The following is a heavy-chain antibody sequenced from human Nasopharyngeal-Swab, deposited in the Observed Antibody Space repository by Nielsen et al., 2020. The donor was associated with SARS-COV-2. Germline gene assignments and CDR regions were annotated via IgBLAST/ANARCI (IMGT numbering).Heavy chain of an antibody. V-gene: IGHV4-31*02. J-gene: IGHJ6*03. CDR3: ARESGRVGSYFYYYYYMDV. Sequence: WIRQPPGKGLEWIGYIYYSGSTYYNPSLKSRVTISVDTSKNQFSLKLSPVTAADTAVYYCARESGRVGSYFYYYYYMDVWGKGTTVTVSS. CDR2: IYYSGST. D-gene: IGHD3-10*01.